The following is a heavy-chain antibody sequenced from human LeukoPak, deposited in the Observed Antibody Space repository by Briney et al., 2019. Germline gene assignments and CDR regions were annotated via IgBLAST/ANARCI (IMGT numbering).Heavy chain of an antibody. CDR2: ISSTSTT. Sequence: GGSLRLSCAVSGFTFGSYTMNWVRQAPGKGLEWVSHISSTSTTYYADSVKGRFTISRDNSKDTLYLQMNSLRAEDTALYYCARGRGGTNTPYYFDYWGQGTLVTVSS. V-gene: IGHV3-48*01. CDR3: ARGRGGTNTPYYFDY. D-gene: IGHD3-16*01. CDR1: GFTFGSYT. J-gene: IGHJ4*02.